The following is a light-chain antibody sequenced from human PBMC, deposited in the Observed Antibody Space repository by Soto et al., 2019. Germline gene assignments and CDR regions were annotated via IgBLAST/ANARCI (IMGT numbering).Light chain of an antibody. CDR1: SGHSSSA. V-gene: IGLV4-69*01. Sequence: QPVLTQSPSASASLGASVKLTCTLSSGHSSSAIAWHQQQPEKGPRYLMKVNSDGSHTKGDGIPDRFSGSSSGAERYLTISSLQSEDEADYYCQTWGSGMWVFGGGTKVTVL. CDR3: QTWGSGMWV. J-gene: IGLJ3*02. CDR2: VNSDGSH.